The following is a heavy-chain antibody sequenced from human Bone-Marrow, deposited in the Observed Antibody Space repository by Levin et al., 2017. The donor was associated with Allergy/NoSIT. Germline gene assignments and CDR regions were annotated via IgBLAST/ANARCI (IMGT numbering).Heavy chain of an antibody. CDR1: GFTFSSYA. J-gene: IGHJ3*02. D-gene: IGHD1-26*01. CDR3: ASIVGETEAAFDI. Sequence: GGSLRLSCAASGFTFSSYAMHWVRQAPGKGLEWVAVISYDGSNKYYADSVKGRFTISRDNSKNTLYLQMNSLRAEDTAVYYCASIVGETEAAFDIWGQGTMVTVSS. V-gene: IGHV3-30*04. CDR2: ISYDGSNK.